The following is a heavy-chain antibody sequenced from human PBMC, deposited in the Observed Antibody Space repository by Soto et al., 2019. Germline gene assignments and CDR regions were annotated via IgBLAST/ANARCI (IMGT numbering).Heavy chain of an antibody. Sequence: PGGSLRLSCAASGFTFSSYAMSWVRQAPGKGLEWVSAISGSGGSTYYADSVKGRFTISRDNSKNTLYLQMNSLRAEDTAVYYCAKDGITVIVVVITKNYFDYWGQGTLVTVSS. J-gene: IGHJ4*02. CDR1: GFTFSSYA. CDR3: AKDGITVIVVVITKNYFDY. V-gene: IGHV3-23*01. CDR2: ISGSGGST. D-gene: IGHD3-22*01.